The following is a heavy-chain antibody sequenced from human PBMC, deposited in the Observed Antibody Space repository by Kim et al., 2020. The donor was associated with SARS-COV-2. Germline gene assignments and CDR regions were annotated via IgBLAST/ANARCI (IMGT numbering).Heavy chain of an antibody. CDR2: T. V-gene: IGHV4-59*01. J-gene: IGHJ4*02. D-gene: IGHD5-12*01. Sequence: TTYNPSLKSRVTISVDTSKNQFSLKLSSVTAADTAVYYCARARWLQPIDYWGQGTLVTVSS. CDR3: ARARWLQPIDY.